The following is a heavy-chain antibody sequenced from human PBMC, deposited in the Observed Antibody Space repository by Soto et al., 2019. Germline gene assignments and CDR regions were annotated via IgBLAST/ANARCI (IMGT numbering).Heavy chain of an antibody. CDR3: ARDRPGSQHYVDF. V-gene: IGHV3-74*01. CDR2: INTDGRGT. D-gene: IGHD3-10*01. CDR1: GFTFSSDW. J-gene: IGHJ4*02. Sequence: EVQLVESGGGLAQPGGSLRLSCAASGFTFSSDWMHWVRQAPGKGLVWVSRINTDGRGTSYADSVKGRFPISRDNAKNTLYLQRISVRAEDTAMYYCARDRPGSQHYVDFWGQGNMVTVS.